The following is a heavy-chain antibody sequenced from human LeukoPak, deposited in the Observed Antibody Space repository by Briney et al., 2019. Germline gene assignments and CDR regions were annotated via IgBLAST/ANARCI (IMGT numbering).Heavy chain of an antibody. CDR1: GGSISSYY. CDR3: ARDSNEGYCSSTSCHYRFGP. D-gene: IGHD2-2*01. V-gene: IGHV4-4*07. Sequence: SETLSLTCTVSGGSISSYYWSWIRQPAGKGLEWIGRIYTSGSTNYNPSLKSRVTMSVDTSKNQFSLKLSSVTAADTAVYYCARDSNEGYCSSTSCHYRFGPWGQGTLVTVSS. CDR2: IYTSGST. J-gene: IGHJ5*02.